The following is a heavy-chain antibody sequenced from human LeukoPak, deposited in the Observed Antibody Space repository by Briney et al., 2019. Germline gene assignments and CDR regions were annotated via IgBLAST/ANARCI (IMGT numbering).Heavy chain of an antibody. CDR1: GFTFSSYA. D-gene: IGHD3-3*01. CDR3: AKVRVAGVVIMPFDY. J-gene: IGHJ4*02. V-gene: IGHV3-30-3*01. Sequence: GGSLRLSCAASGFTFSSYAMHWVRQAPGKGLEWVAVISYDGSNKYYADSVKGRFTISRDNSKNTLYLQMNSLRAEDTAVYYCAKVRVAGVVIMPFDYWGQGTLVTVSS. CDR2: ISYDGSNK.